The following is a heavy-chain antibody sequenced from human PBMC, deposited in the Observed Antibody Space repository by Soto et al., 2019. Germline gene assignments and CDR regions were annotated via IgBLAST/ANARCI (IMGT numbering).Heavy chain of an antibody. CDR3: AKFQSGSPSHMDV. Sequence: GGSLILSCAASGFTFSSYAMSWVRQAPGKGLEWVSSISGRGGSTYYADSVRGRFTISRDKSKNTLHLQMNSLRAEDTAVYYCAKFQSGSPSHMDVWGKGTTVTVSS. J-gene: IGHJ6*03. D-gene: IGHD2-2*01. CDR1: GFTFSSYA. V-gene: IGHV3-23*01. CDR2: ISGRGGST.